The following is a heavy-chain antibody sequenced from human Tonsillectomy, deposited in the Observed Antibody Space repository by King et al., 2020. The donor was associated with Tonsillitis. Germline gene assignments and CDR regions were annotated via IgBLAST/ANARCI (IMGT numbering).Heavy chain of an antibody. CDR2: IYPGDSDI. J-gene: IGHJ5*02. CDR3: VRGQS. V-gene: IGHV5-51*01. Sequence: GWVRQMPGKGLEWIGLIYPGDSDIRYSPSFQGQVTISADKSISTTYLQWSSLNASNTAMYYCVRGQSWGQATLCTVSS.